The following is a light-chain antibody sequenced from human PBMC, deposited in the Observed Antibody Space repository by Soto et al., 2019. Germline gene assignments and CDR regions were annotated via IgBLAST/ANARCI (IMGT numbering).Light chain of an antibody. J-gene: IGKJ1*01. CDR1: QSVSSSY. CDR2: DAS. V-gene: IGKV3-20*01. CDR3: QQYGSSPPWT. Sequence: EIVLTPSPSTLSLSPGERATLSCRASQSVSSSYLAWYQQRPGQAPRLLIYDASTRATGIPDRFSGSGSGTDCTLTISRLEPEDFAVYYCQQYGSSPPWTFGQGTKVEV.